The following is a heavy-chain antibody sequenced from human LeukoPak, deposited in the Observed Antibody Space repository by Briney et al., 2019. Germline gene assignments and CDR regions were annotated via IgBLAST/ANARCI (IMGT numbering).Heavy chain of an antibody. CDR1: GFTFRDSS. V-gene: IGHV3-21*06. Sequence: KPGGSLRLSCAAPGFTFRDSSMNWVRQAPGKGLEWVSYISSISAYLHYSDAVKGRFTISRDNAKNSVYLQMNSLRAEDSALYYCTRGRSGSHYPTIFDVRGQGTMGIVSA. CDR3: TRGRSGSHYPTIFDV. J-gene: IGHJ3*01. D-gene: IGHD6-19*01. CDR2: ISSISAYL.